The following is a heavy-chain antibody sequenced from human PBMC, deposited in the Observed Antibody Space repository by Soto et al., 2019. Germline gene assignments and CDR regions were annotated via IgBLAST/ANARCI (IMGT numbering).Heavy chain of an antibody. J-gene: IGHJ4*02. Sequence: SETLSLTCTVSGGSISSYYWGWIRQPPGKGLEWIGYIYYSGSTNYNPSLKSRVTISVDTSKNQFSLKLSSVTAADTAVYYCARAPIGYCSGGSCYSGRYYFDYWGQGTLVTVSS. D-gene: IGHD2-15*01. V-gene: IGHV4-59*01. CDR1: GGSISSYY. CDR3: ARAPIGYCSGGSCYSGRYYFDY. CDR2: IYYSGST.